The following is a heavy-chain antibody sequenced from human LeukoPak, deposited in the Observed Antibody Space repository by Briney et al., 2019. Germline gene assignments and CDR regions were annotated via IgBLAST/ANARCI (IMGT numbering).Heavy chain of an antibody. CDR2: IYYSGST. J-gene: IGHJ5*02. CDR3: ARLAVGSSTSGNWFDP. CDR1: GGSISSGGYY. D-gene: IGHD2-2*01. Sequence: PSETLSLTCTVSGGSISSGGYYWSWIRQHPGKGLEWIGYIYYSGSTYYNPSLKSRVTMSVDTSKNQFSLKLSSVTAADTAVYYCARLAVGSSTSGNWFDPWGQGTLVTVSS. V-gene: IGHV4-31*03.